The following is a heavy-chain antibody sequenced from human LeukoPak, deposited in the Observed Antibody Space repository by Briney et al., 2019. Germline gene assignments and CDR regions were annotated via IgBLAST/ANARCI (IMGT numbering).Heavy chain of an antibody. J-gene: IGHJ6*02. CDR1: GFTFSSYW. CDR2: INSDGSST. Sequence: PGGSLRLSCAASGFTFSSYWMHWVRQAPGKGLVWVSRINSDGSSTSYADSVKGRFTISRDSAKNTLYLQMNSLRAEDTAVYYCARQGGDYDYYYYYGMDVWGQGTTVTVSS. V-gene: IGHV3-74*01. CDR3: ARQGGDYDYYYYYGMDV. D-gene: IGHD4-17*01.